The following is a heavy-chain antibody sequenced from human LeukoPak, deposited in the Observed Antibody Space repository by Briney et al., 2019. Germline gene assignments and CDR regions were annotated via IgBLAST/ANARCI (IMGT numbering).Heavy chain of an antibody. V-gene: IGHV1-69*05. D-gene: IGHD1-26*01. Sequence: GASVKVSCKASGGTFSSYAISWVRQAPGQGLEWMGRIIPIFGTANYAQKFQGRVTITTDESTSTAYMELSSLRSEDTAVYYCARDLLGATSTDYWGQGTLVTVSS. CDR2: IIPIFGTA. CDR3: ARDLLGATSTDY. CDR1: GGTFSSYA. J-gene: IGHJ4*02.